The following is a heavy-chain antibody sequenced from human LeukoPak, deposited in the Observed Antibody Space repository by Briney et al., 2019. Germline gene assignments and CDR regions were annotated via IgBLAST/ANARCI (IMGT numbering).Heavy chain of an antibody. CDR1: GFTFSSYG. Sequence: TGGSLRLSCAASGFTFSSYGMHWVRQAPGKGLEWVAFIRYDGSNKYYADSVKGRFTISRDNSKNTLYLQMNSLRAEDTAVYYCAKDYYDSSGYYSLDYWGQGTLVTVSS. D-gene: IGHD3-22*01. CDR2: IRYDGSNK. J-gene: IGHJ4*02. CDR3: AKDYYDSSGYYSLDY. V-gene: IGHV3-30*02.